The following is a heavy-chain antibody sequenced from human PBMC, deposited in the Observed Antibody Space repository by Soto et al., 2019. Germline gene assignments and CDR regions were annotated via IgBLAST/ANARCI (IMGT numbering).Heavy chain of an antibody. D-gene: IGHD2-8*01. CDR2: IYWDDDK. CDR3: AHSREVYAILGFDP. J-gene: IGHJ5*02. CDR1: GFSLSTSGVG. V-gene: IGHV2-5*02. Sequence: QITLKESGPTLVKPTQTLTLTCTFSGFSLSTSGVGVGWIRQPPGKALEWLALIYWDDDKRYSPSLKSRLTITKDTSKNQVVLTLTNMDPVDTATYYCAHSREVYAILGFDPWGQGTLVTVSS.